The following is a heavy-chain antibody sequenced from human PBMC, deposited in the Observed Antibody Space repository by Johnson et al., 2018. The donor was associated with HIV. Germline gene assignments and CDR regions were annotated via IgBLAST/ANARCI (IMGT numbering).Heavy chain of an antibody. CDR1: GITFSSYA. J-gene: IGHJ3*02. D-gene: IGHD3-10*01. Sequence: QMLLVESGGGLVQPGGSLRLSCAASGITFSSYAMSWVRQAPGKGLEWGVVISYDGSNKYYADSVKGRFTIARDNAKKSLYLQMNSLRAEDTAVYYCARDKGRGAFDIWGQGTMVTVSS. V-gene: IGHV3-30*03. CDR2: ISYDGSNK. CDR3: ARDKGRGAFDI.